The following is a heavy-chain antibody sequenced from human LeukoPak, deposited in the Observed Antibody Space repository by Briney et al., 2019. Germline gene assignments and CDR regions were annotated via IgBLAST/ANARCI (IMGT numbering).Heavy chain of an antibody. D-gene: IGHD2-2*01. CDR1: GGSFSGYY. V-gene: IGHV4-34*01. Sequence: SETLSLTCAVYGGSFSGYYWSWIRQPPGKGLEWIGEINHSGSTNYNPSLKSRVTISVVTSKNQFSLKLSSVTAADTAVYYCARGVVVPAASLYYYYGMDVWGQGTTVTVSS. CDR2: INHSGST. J-gene: IGHJ6*02. CDR3: ARGVVVPAASLYYYYGMDV.